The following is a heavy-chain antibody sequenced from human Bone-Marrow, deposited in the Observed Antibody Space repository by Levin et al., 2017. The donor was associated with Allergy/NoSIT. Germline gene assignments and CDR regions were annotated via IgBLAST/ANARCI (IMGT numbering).Heavy chain of an antibody. V-gene: IGHV3-30*04. CDR2: ISDDGSHQ. J-gene: IGHJ6*02. CDR1: GFTFSDYP. Sequence: PGGSLRLSCAASGFTFSDYPMHWVRQAPGKGLEWVAVISDDGSHQSYADSVKGRFTISTDNSNNSVSLQMISLRAEDTAVYFCATGAGGSHRFYAMDVWGQGTTVIVSS. CDR3: ATGAGGSHRFYAMDV. D-gene: IGHD3-16*02.